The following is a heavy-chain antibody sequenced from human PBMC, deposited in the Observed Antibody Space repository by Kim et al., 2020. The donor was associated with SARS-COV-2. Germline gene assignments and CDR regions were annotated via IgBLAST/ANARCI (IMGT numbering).Heavy chain of an antibody. D-gene: IGHD1-20*01. J-gene: IGHJ4*02. V-gene: IGHV4-59*01. CDR3: ARVGKYNWNDVTFDY. Sequence: RSLQRRVTISRNTSKNQFSLKLRSVTAADTAVYYCARVGKYNWNDVTFDYWGQGTLVTVSS.